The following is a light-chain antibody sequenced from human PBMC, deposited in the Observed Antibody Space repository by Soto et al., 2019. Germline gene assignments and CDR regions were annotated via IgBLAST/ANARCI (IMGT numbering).Light chain of an antibody. V-gene: IGLV2-14*01. CDR2: DVS. J-gene: IGLJ3*02. CDR1: SSDVGGYNY. CDR3: SSYTRSSIRV. Sequence: QSVLTQPASVSGSPGQSITISCTGTSSDVGGYNYVSWYQQHPGKAPKLMIYDVSNRPSGVSNRFSGSKSGNTASLTISGLQAEDEADYYCSSYTRSSIRVFGGGTQLT.